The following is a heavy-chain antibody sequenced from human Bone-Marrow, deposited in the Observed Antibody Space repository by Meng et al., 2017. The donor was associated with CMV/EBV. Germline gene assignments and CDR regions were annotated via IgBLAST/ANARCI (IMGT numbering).Heavy chain of an antibody. Sequence: LVRSGAEVKKPGSSVKVSCKASGDTFSRYGVSWVRQAPGQGLEWMGGIIPMFGTANYAQSFQGRLTITADESRTTAYMELRSLRFDDTAVYYCARDASAVDWYFDLWGRGTLVTVSS. CDR3: ARDASAVDWYFDL. CDR2: IIPMFGTA. D-gene: IGHD2-15*01. V-gene: IGHV1-69*01. CDR1: GDTFSRYG. J-gene: IGHJ2*01.